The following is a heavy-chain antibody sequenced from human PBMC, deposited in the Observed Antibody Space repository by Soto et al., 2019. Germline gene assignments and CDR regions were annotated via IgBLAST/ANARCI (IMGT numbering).Heavy chain of an antibody. CDR1: GGSIGSGGYY. V-gene: IGHV4-31*03. D-gene: IGHD3-22*01. Sequence: SETLSLTCTVSGGSIGSGGYYWSWIRQHPGKGLEWIGYIYYSGSTYYNPSLKSRVTISVDTSKNQFSLKLSSVTAADTAVYYCARYYDSSGYYSFDYWGQGTLVTVSS. CDR3: ARYYDSSGYYSFDY. J-gene: IGHJ4*02. CDR2: IYYSGST.